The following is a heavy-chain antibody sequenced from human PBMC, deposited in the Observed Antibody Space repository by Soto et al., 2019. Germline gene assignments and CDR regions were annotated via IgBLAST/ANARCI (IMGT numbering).Heavy chain of an antibody. CDR3: AKDQSASSNSYHAMDV. D-gene: IGHD6-6*01. Sequence: QEQLVESGGGVVQPGRPLRLSCAASEFTFSPFPMHWVAQAPGKGREWVAVISFDGATKSYADSVKGRFAISRDNSMNTLYLQMNSLRTEDTAVYYCAKDQSASSNSYHAMDVWGPGTTVTVSS. J-gene: IGHJ6*02. CDR1: EFTFSPFP. V-gene: IGHV3-30*09. CDR2: ISFDGATK.